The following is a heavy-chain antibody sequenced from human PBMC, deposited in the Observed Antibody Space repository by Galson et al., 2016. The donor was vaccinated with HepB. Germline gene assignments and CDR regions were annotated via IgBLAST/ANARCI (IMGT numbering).Heavy chain of an antibody. Sequence: SVKVSCKASGNTFSSSAVHWVRQAPGQRLEWMGWINPGNGNTKYSQKFRGRVTITRDTFASTAYMELSSLRSEDTAVYYCAREGGVVVVGDDGFDIWGQGTMITVSS. J-gene: IGHJ3*02. V-gene: IGHV1-3*01. CDR3: AREGGVVVVGDDGFDI. CDR1: GNTFSSSA. CDR2: INPGNGNT. D-gene: IGHD3-22*01.